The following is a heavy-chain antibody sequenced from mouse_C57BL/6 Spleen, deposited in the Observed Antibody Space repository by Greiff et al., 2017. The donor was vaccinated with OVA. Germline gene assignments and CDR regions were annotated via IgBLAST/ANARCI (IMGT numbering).Heavy chain of an antibody. Sequence: EVKVVESGGGLVQPKGSLKLSCAASGFSFNTYAMNWVRQAPGKGLEWVARIRSKSNNYATYYADSVKDRFTISRDDSESMLYLQMNNLKTEDTAMYYCVRELRLPWFAYWGQGTLVTVSA. CDR1: GFSFNTYA. D-gene: IGHD3-2*02. CDR3: VRELRLPWFAY. J-gene: IGHJ3*01. V-gene: IGHV10-1*01. CDR2: IRSKSNNYAT.